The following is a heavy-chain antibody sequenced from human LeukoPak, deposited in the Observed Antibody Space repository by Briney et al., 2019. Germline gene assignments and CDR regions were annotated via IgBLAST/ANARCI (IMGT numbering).Heavy chain of an antibody. V-gene: IGHV1-2*02. CDR3: GGHQRGGVTTGGWSYYYMDV. CDR1: GYTFTGYY. CDR2: INPNSGGT. D-gene: IGHD4-11*01. Sequence: ASVKLSCKASGYTFTGYYMHWVRQAPGQGLEWMGWINPNSGGTNYAQKLQGRVTMTTDTSTSTAYKELSGLGSDTAVVYYWGGHQRGGVTTGGWSYYYMDVWGKGTTVTVSS. J-gene: IGHJ6*03.